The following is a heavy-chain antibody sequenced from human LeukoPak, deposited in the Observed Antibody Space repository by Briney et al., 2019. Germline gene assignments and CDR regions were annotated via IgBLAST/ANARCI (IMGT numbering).Heavy chain of an antibody. J-gene: IGHJ4*02. Sequence: GGSLRLSCAASGFTFGSHGMYWVRRAPGKGLECVAEIWSDGGRNYYADSVKGRFTVSRDNSKNTLYLQMNSLRAEDTALYYCASRAVGSYNFDYWGQGTLVTVSS. CDR2: IWSDGGRN. CDR3: ASRAVGSYNFDY. CDR1: GFTFGSHG. D-gene: IGHD6-19*01. V-gene: IGHV3-33*07.